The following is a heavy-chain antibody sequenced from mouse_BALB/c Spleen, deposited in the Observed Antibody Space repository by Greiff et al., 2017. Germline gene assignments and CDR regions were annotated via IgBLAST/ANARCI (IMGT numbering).Heavy chain of an antibody. CDR3: TPLGPYFDY. J-gene: IGHJ2*01. Sequence: EVHLVESGGGLVQPGGSMKLSCVASGFTFSNYWMNWVRQSPEKGLEWVAEIRLKSNNYATHYAESVKGRFTISRDDSKSSVYLQMNNLRAEDTGIYYCTPLGPYFDYWGQGTTLTVSS. D-gene: IGHD4-1*01. CDR2: IRLKSNNYAT. V-gene: IGHV6-6*02. CDR1: GFTFSNYW.